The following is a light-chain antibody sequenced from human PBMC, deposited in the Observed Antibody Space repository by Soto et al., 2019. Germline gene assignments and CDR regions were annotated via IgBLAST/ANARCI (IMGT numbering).Light chain of an antibody. Sequence: DIVMTQSPDSLAVSLGERATINCKSSQSVLYSSNNKSYLAWYQQKPGQPPKLLMYLASTRESGFPDRFSGSGSGTDFTLTISSLKAEDVAVYDCTQYYGPPLTFGGGTNVDIK. J-gene: IGKJ4*01. CDR2: LAS. CDR3: TQYYGPPLT. V-gene: IGKV4-1*01. CDR1: QSVLYSSNNKSY.